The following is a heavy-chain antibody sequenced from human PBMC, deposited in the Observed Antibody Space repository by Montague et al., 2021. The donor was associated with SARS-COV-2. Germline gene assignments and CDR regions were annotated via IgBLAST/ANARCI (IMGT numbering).Heavy chain of an antibody. Sequence: SLRLSCAASGFTFSSYDMHWVRQATGKGLEWVSAIGTAGDTHYPGSVKGRFTISRENAKNSLYLQMNSLRAGDTAVYYCARGGFRDSSGWENDAFDIWGQGTMVTVSS. V-gene: IGHV3-13*01. J-gene: IGHJ3*02. D-gene: IGHD3-22*01. CDR2: IGTAGDT. CDR1: GFTFSSYD. CDR3: ARGGFRDSSGWENDAFDI.